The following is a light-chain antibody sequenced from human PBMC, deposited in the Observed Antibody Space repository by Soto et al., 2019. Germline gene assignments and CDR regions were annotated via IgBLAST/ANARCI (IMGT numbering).Light chain of an antibody. CDR2: KAS. CDR1: QTINRW. Sequence: DIQMTQSPSTLSTSVGDRVTLTCRASQTINRWLAWYQQKPGKVPKVLISKASTLESGVPSRFSGSGSGTEFTRTISSLKPDDFATYYCQQYDSFPLTFGGGTRVEIK. CDR3: QQYDSFPLT. J-gene: IGKJ4*01. V-gene: IGKV1-5*03.